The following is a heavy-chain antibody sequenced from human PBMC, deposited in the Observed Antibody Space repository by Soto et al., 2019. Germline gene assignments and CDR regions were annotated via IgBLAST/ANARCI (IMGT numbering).Heavy chain of an antibody. CDR3: ATARWELLSDAFDI. CDR1: GGTFSSYA. D-gene: IGHD1-26*01. V-gene: IGHV1-69*06. CDR2: IIPIFGTA. Sequence: SVKVSCKASGGTFSSYAISWVRQAPGQGLEWMGGIIPIFGTAIYAQKFQGRVTMTEDTSTDTAYMELSSLRSEDTAVYYCATARWELLSDAFDIWGQGTMVTVSS. J-gene: IGHJ3*02.